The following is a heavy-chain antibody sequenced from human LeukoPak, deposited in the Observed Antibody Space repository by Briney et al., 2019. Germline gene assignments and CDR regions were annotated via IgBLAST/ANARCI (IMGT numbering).Heavy chain of an antibody. J-gene: IGHJ4*02. CDR2: INDSGTT. V-gene: IGHV4-34*01. D-gene: IGHD3-10*01. CDR3: ARLPLGAFGEVLNFDC. Sequence: GSLRLSCAASGFTFNNAWMSWVRQAPRKGLEWIGDINDSGTTKYNPTLESRVTISIDTSKKEFSLKVRSVTAADTAVYYCARLPLGAFGEVLNFDCWGQGTLVIVSS. CDR1: GFTFNNAW.